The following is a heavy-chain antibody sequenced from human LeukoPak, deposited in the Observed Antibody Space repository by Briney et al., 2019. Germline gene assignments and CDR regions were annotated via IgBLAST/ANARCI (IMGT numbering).Heavy chain of an antibody. V-gene: IGHV3-53*01. CDR3: AGATKWLAHDF. CDR1: GFTVSGTY. CDR2: IFDAGRT. Sequence: GGSLRLSCAASGFTVSGTYMSWVRQAAGKGWEWVSTIFDAGRTTYAASVKGRLTISKDNFKNQLFIQMKSQRADDTAVYYSAGATKWLAHDFWGQGTLVTVSS. J-gene: IGHJ4*02. D-gene: IGHD6-19*01.